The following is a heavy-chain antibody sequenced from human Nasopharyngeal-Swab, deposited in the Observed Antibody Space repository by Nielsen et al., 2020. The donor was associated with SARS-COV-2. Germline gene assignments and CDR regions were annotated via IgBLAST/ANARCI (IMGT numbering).Heavy chain of an antibody. CDR1: GGSFSGYY. Sequence: SETLSLTCAVYGGSFSGYYWSWIRQPPGKGLEWIGEINHSGSTNYNPSLKSRVTISVDTSENQFSLKLSSVTAADTAVYYCARGLGQYYYDSSGYYFFDYWGQGTLVTVSS. CDR2: INHSGST. J-gene: IGHJ4*02. CDR3: ARGLGQYYYDSSGYYFFDY. V-gene: IGHV4-34*01. D-gene: IGHD3-22*01.